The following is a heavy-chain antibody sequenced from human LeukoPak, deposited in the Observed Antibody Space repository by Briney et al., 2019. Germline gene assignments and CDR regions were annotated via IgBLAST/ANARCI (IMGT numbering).Heavy chain of an antibody. CDR3: ARDGLAMSRAFDY. CDR2: INTGNGNT. Sequence: GASVKISCKASGYTFTNYAIHWVRQAPGQRLEWMGWINTGNGNTRYSEKFQGRVTITRDTSASTAYMELSSLRSEDTAVFYCARDGLAMSRAFDYWGQGTLVTVSS. V-gene: IGHV1-3*04. D-gene: IGHD3-10*01. J-gene: IGHJ4*02. CDR1: GYTFTNYA.